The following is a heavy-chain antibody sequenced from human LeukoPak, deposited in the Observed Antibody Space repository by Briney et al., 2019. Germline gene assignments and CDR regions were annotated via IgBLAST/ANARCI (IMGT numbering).Heavy chain of an antibody. Sequence: SVKVSCKASGGTFISYAISWVRQAPGQGLEWMGRIIPIFGIANYAQKFQGRVTITADKSTSTAYMELSSLRSEDTAVYYCARDLVGDSPDYYYGMDVWGQGTTVTVSS. J-gene: IGHJ6*02. CDR3: ARDLVGDSPDYYYGMDV. CDR1: GGTFISYA. D-gene: IGHD4-17*01. V-gene: IGHV1-69*04. CDR2: IIPIFGIA.